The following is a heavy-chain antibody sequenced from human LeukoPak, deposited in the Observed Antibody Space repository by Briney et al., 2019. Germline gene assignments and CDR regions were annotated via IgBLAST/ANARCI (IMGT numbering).Heavy chain of an antibody. CDR1: GFTFSDYY. J-gene: IGHJ4*02. CDR3: ARSMVRGVISD. D-gene: IGHD3-10*01. Sequence: GGSLRLSCAASGFTFSDYYMSWIRQAPGKGLEWVSYISSSGSTIYYADSVKGRFTIPRDNAKNSLYLQMNSLRAEDTAVYYCARSMVRGVISDWGQGTLVTVSS. V-gene: IGHV3-11*04. CDR2: ISSSGSTI.